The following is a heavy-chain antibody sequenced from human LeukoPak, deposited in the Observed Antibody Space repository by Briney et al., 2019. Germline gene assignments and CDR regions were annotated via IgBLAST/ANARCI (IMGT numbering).Heavy chain of an antibody. J-gene: IGHJ6*02. CDR3: AARGYSGYGASYYYYGMDV. V-gene: IGHV1-2*02. D-gene: IGHD5-12*01. CDR2: INPNSGGT. Sequence: ASVKVSCKASGYTFTGYYMHWVRQAPGQGLGWMGWINPNSGGTNYAQKFQGRVTMTRDTSISTAYMELSRLRSDDTAVYYCAARGYSGYGASYYYYGMDVWGQGTTVTVSS. CDR1: GYTFTGYY.